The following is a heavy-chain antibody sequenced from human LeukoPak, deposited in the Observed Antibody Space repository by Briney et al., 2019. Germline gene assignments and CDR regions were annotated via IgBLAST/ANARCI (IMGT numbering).Heavy chain of an antibody. CDR3: AIWGKDSSTWSELDY. D-gene: IGHD6-13*01. V-gene: IGHV1-2*02. CDR2: INPHTDGT. CDR1: GYTFTGYY. J-gene: IGHJ4*02. Sequence: GASVKVSCKASGYTFTGYYMHWVRQAPGQGLEWMGWINPHTDGTNYAQKFEGRVSMAGDTSINTAYIELSRLRSDDTAVYYCAIWGKDSSTWSELDYWGQGTLVTVSS.